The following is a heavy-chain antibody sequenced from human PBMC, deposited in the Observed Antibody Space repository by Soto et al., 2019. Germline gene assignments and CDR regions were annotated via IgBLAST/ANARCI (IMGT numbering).Heavy chain of an antibody. V-gene: IGHV3-11*01. D-gene: IGHD3-10*01. CDR2: ISSSGSTI. CDR1: GFTFSDYY. CDR3: AREPTYYYGSGNV. J-gene: IGHJ4*02. Sequence: SLRLSCAASGFTFSDYYMSWIRQAPGKGLEWVSYISSSGSTIYYADSVKGRFTISRDNAKNSLYLQMNSLRAEDTAVYHCAREPTYYYGSGNVWGQGTLVTVSS.